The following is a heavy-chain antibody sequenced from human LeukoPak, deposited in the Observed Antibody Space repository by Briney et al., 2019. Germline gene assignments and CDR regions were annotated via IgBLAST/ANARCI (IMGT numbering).Heavy chain of an antibody. D-gene: IGHD4-23*01. Sequence: ASVKVSCKASGYTFTSYYMHWVRQAPGQGLEWMGIINPSGGSTSYAQKFQGRVTMTRDTSTSTVYMELSSLRSEDTAVYSCAGDYGGNPDGFGYWGQGTLVTVSS. CDR1: GYTFTSYY. J-gene: IGHJ4*02. CDR3: AGDYGGNPDGFGY. V-gene: IGHV1-46*01. CDR2: INPSGGST.